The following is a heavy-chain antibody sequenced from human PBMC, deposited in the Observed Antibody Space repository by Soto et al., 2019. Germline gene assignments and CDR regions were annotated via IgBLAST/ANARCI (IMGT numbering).Heavy chain of an antibody. CDR1: GGSISSYY. CDR2: IYYSGST. Sequence: QVQLQESGPGLVKPSETLSLTCTVSGGSISSYYWSWIRQPPGKGLEWIGYIYYSGSTNYNPSLKSRVTISVDTSKNQFSLKLSSVTAADRGVYYCEREYGMDVWGQGTTVTVSS. CDR3: EREYGMDV. J-gene: IGHJ6*02. V-gene: IGHV4-59*01.